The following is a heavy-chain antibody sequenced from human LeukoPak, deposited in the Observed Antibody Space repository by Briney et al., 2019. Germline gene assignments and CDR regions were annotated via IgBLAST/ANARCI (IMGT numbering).Heavy chain of an antibody. V-gene: IGHV3-21*01. CDR2: ISNSSSYI. CDR1: GFTFSSHS. J-gene: IGHJ6*04. Sequence: GGSLRLSCAASGFTFSSHSMNCVRQAPGKGLEWVSSISNSSSYIYYADSVTGRLTISRDNAKNSLYLQMNSLRAEDTAVYYCARACSGGSCYPAGDYYYYGMDVWGKGTTVTVSS. D-gene: IGHD2-15*01. CDR3: ARACSGGSCYPAGDYYYYGMDV.